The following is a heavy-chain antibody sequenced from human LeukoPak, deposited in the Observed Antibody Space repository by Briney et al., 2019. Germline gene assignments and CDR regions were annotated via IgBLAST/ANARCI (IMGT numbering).Heavy chain of an antibody. D-gene: IGHD5-18*01. CDR1: GYSYTSYW. CDR3: ASYPRGYSYGLY. V-gene: IGHV5-51*01. CDR2: IYPGDSDT. Sequence: GESPQISCQGSGYSYTSYWIGWVRQLPGKGLEWMGIIYPGDSDTRYSPSFQGQVTISADKSISTAYLQWSSLKASDTAMYYCASYPRGYSYGLYWGQGTLVTVSS. J-gene: IGHJ4*02.